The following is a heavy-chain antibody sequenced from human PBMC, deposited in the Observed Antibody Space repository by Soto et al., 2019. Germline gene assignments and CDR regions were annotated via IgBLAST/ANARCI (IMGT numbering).Heavy chain of an antibody. V-gene: IGHV4-61*01. D-gene: IGHD5-12*01. J-gene: IGHJ6*02. CDR2: IYYSGSN. CDR1: GGNVSTGNYY. CDR3: AREKSVATIFDYYYGMDV. Sequence: SETLSLTCTASGGNVSTGNYYWNWMRRPAGKGLEWIGYIYYSGSNNYTPTINTRVTISVDSSKNQFSLNLSSVTAADTAVYYCAREKSVATIFDYYYGMDVWGQGTTVTVSS.